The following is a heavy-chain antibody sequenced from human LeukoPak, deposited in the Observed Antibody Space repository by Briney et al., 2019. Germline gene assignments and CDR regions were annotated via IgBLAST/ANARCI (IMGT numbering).Heavy chain of an antibody. CDR3: ATYPLHYYDSSGYVGALFDY. D-gene: IGHD3-22*01. CDR1: GYTFTSYY. Sequence: ASVKVSCKASGYTFTSYYMHWVRQAPGQGLEWMGIINPSGGSTSYAQKFQGRVTMTEDTSTDTAYMELSSLRSEDTAVYYCATYPLHYYDSSGYVGALFDYWGQGTLVTVSS. V-gene: IGHV1-46*01. J-gene: IGHJ4*02. CDR2: INPSGGST.